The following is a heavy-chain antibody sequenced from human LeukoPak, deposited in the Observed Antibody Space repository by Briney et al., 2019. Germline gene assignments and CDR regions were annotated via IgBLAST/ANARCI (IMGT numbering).Heavy chain of an antibody. V-gene: IGHV2-5*02. J-gene: IGHJ3*02. Sequence: SGPTLVNPTQTLTLTCTFSGFSLSTNGVGVGWIRQPPGKALDWLALIYWDDDRRYSPSLKSRLTITKDTSKNQVVLTMTNMDPVDTATYYCAHRLVLADAFDIWGQGTMVTVSS. CDR1: GFSLSTNGVG. CDR2: IYWDDDR. CDR3: AHRLVLADAFDI. D-gene: IGHD4/OR15-4a*01.